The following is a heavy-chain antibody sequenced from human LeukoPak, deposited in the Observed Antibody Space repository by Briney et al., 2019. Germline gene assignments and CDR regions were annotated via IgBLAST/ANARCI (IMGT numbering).Heavy chain of an antibody. CDR3: AIQLGSGSYYAFVC. V-gene: IGHV4-34*08. CDR1: GGTFTGYY. J-gene: IGHJ3*01. D-gene: IGHD3-10*01. CDR2: INHSGST. Sequence: PSETLSLTCAVYGGTFTGYYWSWIRQPPGKGLEWIGEINHSGSTNYNPSLKSRLTISVDTSKNQFSLKLTSVTAADPAVYYCAIQLGSGSYYAFVCWVQGTMVSVCS.